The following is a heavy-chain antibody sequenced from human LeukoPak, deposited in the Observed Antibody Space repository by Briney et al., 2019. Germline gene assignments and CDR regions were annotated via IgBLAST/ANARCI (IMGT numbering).Heavy chain of an antibody. J-gene: IGHJ3*02. CDR1: GFTLSSFW. V-gene: IGHV3-7*01. Sequence: GGSLRLSCAASGFTLSSFWMSWVRQAPGKGLEWVANIKQDGNEKYYADSVKGRFTISRDNSKNTLYLQMNSLRPEDTAVYYCAKDRTYDYGTYDAFDIWGPGTMVTVSS. D-gene: IGHD4-17*01. CDR2: IKQDGNEK. CDR3: AKDRTYDYGTYDAFDI.